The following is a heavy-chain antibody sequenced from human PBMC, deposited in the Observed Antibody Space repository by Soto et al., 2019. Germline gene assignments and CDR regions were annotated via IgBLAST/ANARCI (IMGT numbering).Heavy chain of an antibody. Sequence: ASVTGSCKASGYSFTTYGITWVRQAPGQGLQWMGIISTNNGTTNYAQKFQGRIAMTRDTSTSIVYMELSSLTSEDTAVYHCARVAYGYGDFHYWGQGTLVTVSS. J-gene: IGHJ4*02. CDR1: GYSFTTYG. CDR3: ARVAYGYGDFHY. D-gene: IGHD5-18*01. CDR2: ISTNNGTT. V-gene: IGHV1-46*01.